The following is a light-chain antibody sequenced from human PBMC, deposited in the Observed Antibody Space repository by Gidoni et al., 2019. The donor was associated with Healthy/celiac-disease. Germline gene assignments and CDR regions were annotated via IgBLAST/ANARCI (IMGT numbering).Light chain of an antibody. Sequence: DIQLTQSPSFLSASVGDRVTITCRASQGISSYLAWYQQKPGKAPKLLIYAASTLQSGVPSRFSGSGSGTEFTLTISSLQPEDFATYCQQLNSYPRTFXQXTKVEIK. V-gene: IGKV1-9*01. J-gene: IGKJ1*01. CDR3: QQLNSYPRT. CDR2: AAS. CDR1: QGISSY.